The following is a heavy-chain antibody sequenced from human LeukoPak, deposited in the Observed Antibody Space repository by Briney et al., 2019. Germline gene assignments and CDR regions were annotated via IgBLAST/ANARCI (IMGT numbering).Heavy chain of an antibody. J-gene: IGHJ4*02. CDR2: INHSGST. CDR3: ARPRDGSGSSFDY. D-gene: IGHD3-10*01. CDR1: GGSFNGYY. Sequence: PSETLSLTCAVYGGSFNGYYWSWIRQPPGKGLEWIGEINHSGSTNYNPSLKSRVTISVDTSKNQFSLKLSSVTAADMAVYYCARPRDGSGSSFDYWGQGTLVTVSS. V-gene: IGHV4-34*01.